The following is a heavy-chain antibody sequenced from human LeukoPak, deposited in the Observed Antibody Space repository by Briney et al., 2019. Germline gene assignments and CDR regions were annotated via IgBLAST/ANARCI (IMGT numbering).Heavy chain of an antibody. CDR1: GFTVSSNY. D-gene: IGHD2-2*02. V-gene: IGHV3-15*01. J-gene: IGHJ6*03. Sequence: GGSLRLSCAASGFTVSSNYMSWVRQAPGKVLEWVGRIKSKTDGGTTDYAAPVKGRFTISRDDSKNTLYLQMNSLKTEDTAVYYCTTTEGARENCSSTSCYTWWSRLYYYYYYMDVWGKGTTVTISS. CDR3: TTTEGARENCSSTSCYTWWSRLYYYYYYMDV. CDR2: IKSKTDGGTT.